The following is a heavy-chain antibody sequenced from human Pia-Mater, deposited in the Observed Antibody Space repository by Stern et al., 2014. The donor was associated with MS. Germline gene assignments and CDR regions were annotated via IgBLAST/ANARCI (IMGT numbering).Heavy chain of an antibody. D-gene: IGHD6-6*01. CDR2: NYLDDDK. Sequence: ESGPTLVKNKKTVREKCNLCGLSIRRDEGGVGWIRKSPGKALEWLAVNYLDDDKRYSPSLTSRLTIPKLTSQHQAALLITNMDPMDTSTYFCAHTLYSRSSFGYWGQGTLVTVSS. J-gene: IGHJ4*02. V-gene: IGHV2-5*02. CDR3: AHTLYSRSSFGY. CDR1: GLSIRRDEGG.